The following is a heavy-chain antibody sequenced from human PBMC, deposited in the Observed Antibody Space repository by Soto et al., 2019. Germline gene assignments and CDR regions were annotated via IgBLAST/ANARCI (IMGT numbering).Heavy chain of an antibody. J-gene: IGHJ4*02. CDR2: ISSSSSTI. D-gene: IGHD2-2*01. Sequence: EVQLVESGGGLVQPGGSLRLSCAASGFTFSSYSMNWVRQAPGKGLEWVSYISSSSSTIYYADSVKGRFTISRDNAKNSLYLQMNSLRAEDTAVYYCARDLEDIVVVSAAMGRWGQGTLVTVSS. V-gene: IGHV3-48*01. CDR1: GFTFSSYS. CDR3: ARDLEDIVVVSAAMGR.